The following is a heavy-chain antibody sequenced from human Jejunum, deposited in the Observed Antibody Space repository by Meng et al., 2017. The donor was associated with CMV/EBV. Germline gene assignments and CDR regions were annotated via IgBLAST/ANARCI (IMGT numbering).Heavy chain of an antibody. CDR2: IPSGGGES. CDR3: ARGPSGLGFSEATS. CDR1: GFRFVSLW. V-gene: IGHV3-74*01. Sequence: SCFASGFRFVSLWMHWVRQVPGMGRVGVLCIPSGGGESRYAESVKGRFTISRGDNTVYLQMDRLRVEDTGIYYCARGPSGLGFSEATSWGQGTLVTVSS. J-gene: IGHJ1*01. D-gene: IGHD3-10*01.